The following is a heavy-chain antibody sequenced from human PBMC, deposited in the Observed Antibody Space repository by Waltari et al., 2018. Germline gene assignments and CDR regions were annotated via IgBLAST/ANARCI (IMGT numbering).Heavy chain of an antibody. CDR3: ASLQTSGSLFEI. V-gene: IGHV3-48*02. J-gene: IGHJ4*02. Sequence: EVELVESGGDLVQPGGSLRLSCAASGFSFSSYSMNWVRQAPGKGLEWISYISRGGTPIHYADSVKGRFTISRDKDKNALYLQMNSLRDEDTAVYFCASLQTSGSLFEIWGQGTLVTVSS. CDR1: GFSFSSYS. CDR2: ISRGGTPI. D-gene: IGHD1-26*01.